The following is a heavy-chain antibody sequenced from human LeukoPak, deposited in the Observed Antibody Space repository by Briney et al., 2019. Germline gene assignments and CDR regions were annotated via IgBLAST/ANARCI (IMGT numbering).Heavy chain of an antibody. CDR3: AELGITMIGGV. D-gene: IGHD3-10*02. CDR1: GFTFSNAW. J-gene: IGHJ6*04. Sequence: GGSLRLSCAASGFTFSNAWMSWVRQAPGKGLEWVSYISSSGSTIYYADSVKGRFTISRDNAKNSLYLQMNSLRAEDTAVYYCAELGITMIGGVWGKGTTVIISS. V-gene: IGHV3-11*04. CDR2: ISSSGSTI.